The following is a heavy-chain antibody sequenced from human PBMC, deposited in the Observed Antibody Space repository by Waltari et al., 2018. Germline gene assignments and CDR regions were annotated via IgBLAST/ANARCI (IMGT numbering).Heavy chain of an antibody. CDR2: LSASGGDR. J-gene: IGHJ6*02. CDR3: AKGIGTGENFEYYGMDA. D-gene: IGHD7-27*01. V-gene: IGHV3-23*01. Sequence: EVQLLESGGGLVHPGGSLRLSCSVSGFTFSTYAMTWVRQAPGKGMEWVAGLSASGGDRYDADSVKGRFTISRDNSRDTVFLQMDSLRVEDTALYFCAKGIGTGENFEYYGMDAWGQGTTVIVSS. CDR1: GFTFSTYA.